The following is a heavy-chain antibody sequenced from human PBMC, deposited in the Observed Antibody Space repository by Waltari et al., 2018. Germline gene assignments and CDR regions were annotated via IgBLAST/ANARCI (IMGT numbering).Heavy chain of an antibody. Sequence: QLQLQESGPGLVKPSETLSLTCTVSGGSISSRSYSWGWIRQPPGKGLEWLGRIYYSGSTYYNPSLKGRVTIAVDTSKNQFSLKLSSVTAADTAVYYCARHRGSRPGTGGYYYGMDVWGQGTTVTVSS. CDR3: ARHRGSRPGTGGYYYGMDV. CDR1: GGSISSRSYS. J-gene: IGHJ6*02. CDR2: IYYSGST. D-gene: IGHD6-13*01. V-gene: IGHV4-39*01.